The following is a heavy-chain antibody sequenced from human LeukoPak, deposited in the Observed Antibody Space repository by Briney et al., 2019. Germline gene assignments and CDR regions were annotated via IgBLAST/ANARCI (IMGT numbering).Heavy chain of an antibody. V-gene: IGHV3-23*01. J-gene: IGHJ6*03. D-gene: IGHD3-22*01. CDR2: ISVRGGST. Sequence: GGSLRLSCAASGPTFSSYAMSWARQPPGKGLEWDSAISVRGGSTYYADSVKGRSTTSRENSKNTLYLQMNSLRAEDTAVYYCAKTVYSSGYYYYYYMDVWGKGTTVTVSS. CDR1: GPTFSSYA. CDR3: AKTVYSSGYYYYYYMDV.